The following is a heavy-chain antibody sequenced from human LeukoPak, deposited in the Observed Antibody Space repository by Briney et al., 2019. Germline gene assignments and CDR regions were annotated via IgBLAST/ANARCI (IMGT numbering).Heavy chain of an antibody. V-gene: IGHV3-30*01. CDR3: ARGGIPTGPYYYFYYMDV. CDR2: ISYDGNNR. Sequence: GRSLRLSCAASGFTFSRHVMQWVRQAPGKGLEWVAVISYDGNNRFYADSVKGRFTISRDNSRNTLYLQMNSLSGDDAAVYSCARGGIPTGPYYYFYYMDVWGKGTAVTVSS. D-gene: IGHD1-14*01. CDR1: GFTFSRHV. J-gene: IGHJ6*03.